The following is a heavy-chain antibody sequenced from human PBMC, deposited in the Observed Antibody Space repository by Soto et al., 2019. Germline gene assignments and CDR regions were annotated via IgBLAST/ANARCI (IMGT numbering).Heavy chain of an antibody. CDR1: GGSFSGYY. J-gene: IGHJ4*02. CDR3: ARGDCSSTSCSIRPFDY. V-gene: IGHV4-34*01. Sequence: QVQLQQWGAGLLKPSETLSLTCAVYGGSFSGYYWSWIRQPPGKGLEWMGEINHSGSTNYNPSLKSRVTISVDTSKNQFSQKLSSVNAADTAVYYCARGDCSSTSCSIRPFDYWGQGTLVTVS. CDR2: INHSGST. D-gene: IGHD2-2*01.